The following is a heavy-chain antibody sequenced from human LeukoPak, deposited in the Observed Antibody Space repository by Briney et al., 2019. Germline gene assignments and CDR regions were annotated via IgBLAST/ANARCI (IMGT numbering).Heavy chain of an antibody. CDR1: GFTFSSYA. V-gene: IGHV3-23*01. CDR3: AKAGRGSSSQGGWFDP. J-gene: IGHJ5*02. D-gene: IGHD6-13*01. Sequence: PGGSLRLSCAASGFTFSSYAMSWVRQAPGKGLEWVSAISGSGGSTYYADSVKGRFNISSDNSKNTLYLQMNSLRAEDTAVYYCAKAGRGSSSQGGWFDPWGQGTLVTVSS. CDR2: ISGSGGST.